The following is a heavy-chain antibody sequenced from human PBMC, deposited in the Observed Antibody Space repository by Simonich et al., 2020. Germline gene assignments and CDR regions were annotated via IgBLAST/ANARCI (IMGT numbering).Heavy chain of an antibody. V-gene: IGHV1-18*01. CDR1: GYTFTSYG. J-gene: IGHJ4*02. CDR3: ARDQGGRAAAATDY. D-gene: IGHD6-13*01. CDR2: ISAENGNT. Sequence: QVQLVQSGAEVKKPGASVKCSCTASGYTFTSYGNSWVRQAPGQGLEWMGWISAENGNTNYAQKLQGRVTMTTDTSTSTAYRELRSLRSDDTAVYYCARDQGGRAAAATDYWGQGTLVTVSS.